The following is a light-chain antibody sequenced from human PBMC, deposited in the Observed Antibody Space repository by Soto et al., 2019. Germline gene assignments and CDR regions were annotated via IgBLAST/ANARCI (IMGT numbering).Light chain of an antibody. CDR3: QSYDSTVSGVV. CDR2: GDF. Sequence: QSALTQPPSVSGAPRQRVTISCTGSSSNFGEGYDVHWYQQLPGRAPKLLIYGDFNRASGVPDRFSGSKSGTSASLAITGLQAEDEADYYCQSYDSTVSGVVFGGGTKVTVL. V-gene: IGLV1-40*01. CDR1: SSNFGEGYD. J-gene: IGLJ2*01.